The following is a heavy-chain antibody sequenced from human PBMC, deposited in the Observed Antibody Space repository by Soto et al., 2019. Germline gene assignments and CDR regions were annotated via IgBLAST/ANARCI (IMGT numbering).Heavy chain of an antibody. CDR1: GGTFSSYA. J-gene: IGHJ6*02. Sequence: SVKVSCKASGGTFSSYAISWVRQAPGQGLEWMGGIIPIFGTANYAQKFQGRVTITADESTSTAYMELSSLRSEDTAVYYCARDPITYYYDSSGRPVYYYYGMDVWGQGTTVTVSS. CDR2: IIPIFGTA. V-gene: IGHV1-69*13. D-gene: IGHD3-22*01. CDR3: ARDPITYYYDSSGRPVYYYYGMDV.